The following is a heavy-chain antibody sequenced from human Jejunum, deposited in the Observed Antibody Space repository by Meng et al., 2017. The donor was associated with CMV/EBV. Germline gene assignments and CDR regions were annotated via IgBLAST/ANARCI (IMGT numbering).Heavy chain of an antibody. J-gene: IGHJ4*02. V-gene: IGHV3-30-3*01. CDR3: ARTQGHSDSPRAYFDS. D-gene: IGHD3-3*01. CDR2: ISYAGTNI. CDR1: LPFTPYA. Sequence: LPFTPYAMHWVRQAPGKGLEWVAVISYAGTNIKYADSLEGRFTISRDNSKNTVYLQMDSLSVEDTAVYYCARTQGHSDSPRAYFDSWGQGTLVTVSS.